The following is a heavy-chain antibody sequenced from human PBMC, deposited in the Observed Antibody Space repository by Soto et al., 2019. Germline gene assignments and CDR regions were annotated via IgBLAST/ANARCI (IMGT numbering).Heavy chain of an antibody. CDR3: ARIHSP. CDR2: IYHSGGT. J-gene: IGHJ5*02. CDR1: GGSISRGVYS. Sequence: SETLSLTCAFSGGSISRGVYSWSWIRQPPGKGLEWIGYIYHSGGTYYNSSLKSRVTISVDRSKNQFSLKLSSVTAADTAVYYCARIHSPWGQGTLVTVSS. V-gene: IGHV4-30-2*01.